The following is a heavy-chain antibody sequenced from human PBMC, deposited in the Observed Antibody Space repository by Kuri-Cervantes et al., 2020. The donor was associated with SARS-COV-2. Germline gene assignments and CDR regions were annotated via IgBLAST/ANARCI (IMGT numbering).Heavy chain of an antibody. V-gene: IGHV3-21*01. CDR3: ARDGSRYSTSSFNYYYYMDV. CDR2: ISSSSNYI. D-gene: IGHD6-6*01. CDR1: GFTFSSYS. Sequence: GKSLKISCAASGFTFSSYSMNWVRQAPGKGLEWVSFISSSSNYIYYADSLKGRFTISRDNAKNSLYLQMNSPRAEDTAVYYCARDGSRYSTSSFNYYYYMDVWGKGTTVTVSS. J-gene: IGHJ6*03.